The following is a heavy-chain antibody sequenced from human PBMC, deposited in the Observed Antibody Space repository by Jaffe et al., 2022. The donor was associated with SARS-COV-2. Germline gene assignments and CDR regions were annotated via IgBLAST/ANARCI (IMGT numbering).Heavy chain of an antibody. CDR3: AREGALYCSGGSCYSGNWHFDS. J-gene: IGHJ4*02. CDR1: GGSISRDTYY. V-gene: IGHV4-61*02. CDR2: IHKSGST. Sequence: QVQLQESGPGLVKPSQTLSLTCTVSGGSISRDTYYWSWVRQPAGKGLEWIGRIHKSGSTSYNPSLRSRVTISVDTSNNQFSLRMSSVTAADTAVYYCAREGALYCSGGSCYSGNWHFDSWGQGSLVTVSS. D-gene: IGHD2-15*01.